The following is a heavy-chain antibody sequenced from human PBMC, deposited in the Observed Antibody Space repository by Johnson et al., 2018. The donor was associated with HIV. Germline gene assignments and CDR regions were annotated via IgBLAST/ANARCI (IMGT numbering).Heavy chain of an antibody. CDR2: LRSNANTYAT. Sequence: VQLVESGGGLVQPGGSLKLSCAASGFIFSGSAMHWVRQASGKGLEWVGRLRSNANTYATAYAASVKGRFTISRDNSKNTLYLQMNSLRAEDTAVYYCAREGYSGSPNGRGAFDIWGQGTMVTVSS. J-gene: IGHJ3*02. CDR1: GFIFSGSA. CDR3: AREGYSGSPNGRGAFDI. D-gene: IGHD1-26*01. V-gene: IGHV3-73*01.